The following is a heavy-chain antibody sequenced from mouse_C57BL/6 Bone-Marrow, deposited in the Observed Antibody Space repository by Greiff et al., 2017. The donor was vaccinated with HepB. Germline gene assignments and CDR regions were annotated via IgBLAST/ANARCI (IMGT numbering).Heavy chain of an antibody. J-gene: IGHJ4*01. CDR3: AYYSNYGGLYYAMDY. D-gene: IGHD2-5*01. CDR2: ISSGSSTI. Sequence: DVHLVESGGGLVKPGGSLKLSCAASGFTFSDYGMHWVRQAPEKGLEWVAYISSGSSTIYYADTVKGRFTISRDNAKNTLFLQMTSLRSEDTAMYYCAYYSNYGGLYYAMDYWGQGTSVTVSS. V-gene: IGHV5-17*01. CDR1: GFTFSDYG.